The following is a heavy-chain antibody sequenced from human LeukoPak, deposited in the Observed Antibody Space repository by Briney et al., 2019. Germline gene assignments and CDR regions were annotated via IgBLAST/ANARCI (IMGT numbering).Heavy chain of an antibody. D-gene: IGHD1-1*01. J-gene: IGHJ4*02. Sequence: PSETLSLTCAVYGGSFSGYYWSWIRQPPGKGLEWIGEINHSGSTNYNPSLKSRVTISVDTSKNQFSLNLTSVTAADTAMYYCVQTTGWPGFDYWGQGILVTVPS. V-gene: IGHV4-34*01. CDR2: INHSGST. CDR1: GGSFSGYY. CDR3: VQTTGWPGFDY.